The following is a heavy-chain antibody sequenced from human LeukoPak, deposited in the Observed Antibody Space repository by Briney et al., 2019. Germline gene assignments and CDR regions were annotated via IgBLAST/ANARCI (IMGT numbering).Heavy chain of an antibody. CDR3: AREVLRGVRGVMVPPYYYYGMDV. J-gene: IGHJ6*04. CDR2: IYYSGST. D-gene: IGHD3-10*01. V-gene: IGHV4-31*03. Sequence: SETLSLTCTVSGGSISSGGYYWSWIRQHPGKGLEWIGYIYYSGSTYYNPSLKSRVTISVDTSKNQFSLKLGSVTAADAAVYYCAREVLRGVRGVMVPPYYYYGMDVWGKGTTVTVSS. CDR1: GGSISSGGYY.